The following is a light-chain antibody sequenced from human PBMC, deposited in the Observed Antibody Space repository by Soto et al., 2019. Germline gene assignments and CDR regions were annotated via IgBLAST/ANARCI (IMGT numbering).Light chain of an antibody. CDR3: SSYTGGSTYV. CDR2: DVS. Sequence: QSVLTQPVSVSGSPGQSITISCTGTSSDIGGYKYVSWYQQHPGKAPKLMIYDVSNRPSGVSNRFSGSKSGNTATLTISGLQSEDEAEYYCSSYTGGSTYVFGTGTKVTV. J-gene: IGLJ1*01. CDR1: SSDIGGYKY. V-gene: IGLV2-14*01.